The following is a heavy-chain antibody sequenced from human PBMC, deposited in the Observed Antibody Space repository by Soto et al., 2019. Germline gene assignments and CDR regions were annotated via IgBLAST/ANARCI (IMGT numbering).Heavy chain of an antibody. J-gene: IGHJ6*02. CDR2: IDPSDSYT. CDR3: ARLTLSLTKRVPYYYYGMDV. CDR1: GYSFTSYW. V-gene: IGHV5-10-1*01. Sequence: PGESLKISCKGSGYSFTSYWISWVRQMPGKGLEWMGRIDPSDSYTNYSPSFQGHVTISADKSISTAYLQWSSLKASDTAMYYCARLTLSLTKRVPYYYYGMDVWGQGTTVTVSS.